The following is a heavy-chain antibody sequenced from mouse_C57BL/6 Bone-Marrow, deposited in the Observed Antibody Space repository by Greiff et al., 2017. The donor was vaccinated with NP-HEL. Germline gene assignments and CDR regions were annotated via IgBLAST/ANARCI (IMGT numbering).Heavy chain of an antibody. CDR3: ARPYGSSYVNWYFDV. CDR1: GYTFTSYG. V-gene: IGHV1-81*01. CDR2: IYPRSGNT. D-gene: IGHD1-1*01. J-gene: IGHJ1*03. Sequence: VKLVESGAELARPGASVKLSCKASGYTFTSYGISWVKQRTGQGLEWIGEIYPRSGNTYYNEKFKGKATLTADKSSSTAYMELRSLTSEDSAVYFCARPYGSSYVNWYFDVWGTGTTVTVSS.